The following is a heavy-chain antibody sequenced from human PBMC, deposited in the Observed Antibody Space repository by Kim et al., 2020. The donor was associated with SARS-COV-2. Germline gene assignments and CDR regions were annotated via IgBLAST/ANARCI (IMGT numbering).Heavy chain of an antibody. CDR3: ARSAGYDILTGYYKDYYYYGMDG. CDR1: GGTFSSYA. V-gene: IGHV1-69*13. Sequence: SVKVSCKASGGTFSSYAISWVRQAPGQGLEWMGGIIPIFGTANYAQKFQGRVTITADESTSTAYMELSSLRSEDTAVYYCARSAGYDILTGYYKDYYYYGMDGWGQGTTVTVSS. CDR2: IIPIFGTA. J-gene: IGHJ6*02. D-gene: IGHD3-9*01.